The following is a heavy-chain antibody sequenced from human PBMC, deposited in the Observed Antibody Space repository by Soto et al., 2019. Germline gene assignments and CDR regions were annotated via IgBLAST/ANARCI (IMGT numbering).Heavy chain of an antibody. CDR3: PRAGGDYDSPYYFDY. CDR1: GFTFSSYG. Sequence: GGSLRLSCAASGFTFSSYGMHWVRQAPGKGLEWVAVIWYDGSNKYYADSVKGRFTISRDNSKNTLYLQMNSLRAEDTAVYYCPRAGGDYDSPYYFDYWGQXSLVTVSS. CDR2: IWYDGSNK. V-gene: IGHV3-33*01. D-gene: IGHD2-21*02. J-gene: IGHJ4*02.